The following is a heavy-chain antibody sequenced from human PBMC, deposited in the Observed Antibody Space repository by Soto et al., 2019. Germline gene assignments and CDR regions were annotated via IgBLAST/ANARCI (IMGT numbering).Heavy chain of an antibody. V-gene: IGHV3-9*01. Sequence: DVQLVESGGGLVQPGRSLRLSCAASGFTFDDYAMHWVRQAPGKGLEWVSGISWNSGSIGYADSVKGRFTISRDNAKNSLYLQMNSLRAEDTALYYCAKDLSGGYYYYYGMDVWGQGTTVTVSS. CDR3: AKDLSGGYYYYYGMDV. J-gene: IGHJ6*02. CDR2: ISWNSGSI. CDR1: GFTFDDYA.